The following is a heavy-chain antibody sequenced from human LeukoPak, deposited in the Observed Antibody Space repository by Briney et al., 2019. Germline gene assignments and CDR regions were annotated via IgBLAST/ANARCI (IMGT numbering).Heavy chain of an antibody. CDR1: GFTFSNAW. V-gene: IGHV3-73*01. CDR3: TTYRSGHY. CDR2: ITTKPSNYET. D-gene: IGHD6-19*01. J-gene: IGHJ4*02. Sequence: PGGSLRLSCAAAGFTFSNAWMSWVRQSPGKGLEWVGRITTKPSNYETAYAASVKGRFTISRDDSENTAYLQMSSLKTEDTAVYFCTTYRSGHYWGQGTLVTVSS.